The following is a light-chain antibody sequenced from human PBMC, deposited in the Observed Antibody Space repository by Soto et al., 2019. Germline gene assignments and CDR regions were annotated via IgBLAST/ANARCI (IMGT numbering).Light chain of an antibody. CDR2: ENN. CDR3: QSYGSSLSGYV. CDR1: SSNIGAGYE. Sequence: QSVLTQPPSVSEAPGQRVTISCTGSSSNIGAGYEAHWYQQVQGTAPKLLIYENNNRPSGVPDRFSGSKSGTSAYLDITGLQAEDEAEYYCQSYGSSLSGYVFGTGTKLTVL. J-gene: IGLJ1*01. V-gene: IGLV1-40*01.